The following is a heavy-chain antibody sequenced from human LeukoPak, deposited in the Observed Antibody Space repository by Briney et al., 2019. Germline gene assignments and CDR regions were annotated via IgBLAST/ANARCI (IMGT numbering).Heavy chain of an antibody. J-gene: IGHJ3*02. Sequence: SETLSLTCTVSGVSASNYYWNWMRQSPGKGLEWIGYFHHSGTTNYNPSLSSRVTMSVDTSKSQFSLKLSSVSAADTAVYYCARWGESGDYAVHAFDIWGQGTMVTVSS. V-gene: IGHV4-59*02. CDR2: FHHSGTT. CDR1: GVSASNYY. CDR3: ARWGESGDYAVHAFDI. D-gene: IGHD2-21*02.